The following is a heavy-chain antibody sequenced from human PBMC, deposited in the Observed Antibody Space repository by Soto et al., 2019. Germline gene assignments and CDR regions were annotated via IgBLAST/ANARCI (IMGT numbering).Heavy chain of an antibody. V-gene: IGHV1-18*04. J-gene: IGHJ6*02. CDR2: MRVNDGNT. CDR3: ARDAVNWNDGIDDYFYGMDV. CDR1: GYTFSSYA. Sequence: QDQLVQSGAEVKKPGASVKVSCKASGYTFSSYAISWVRQAPGQGLEWMGWMRVNDGNTNYAQKFQDRVTVTTDTSTSTAYMELRSLRSDDTAVYYCARDAVNWNDGIDDYFYGMDVWGQGTAVTVSS. D-gene: IGHD1-1*01.